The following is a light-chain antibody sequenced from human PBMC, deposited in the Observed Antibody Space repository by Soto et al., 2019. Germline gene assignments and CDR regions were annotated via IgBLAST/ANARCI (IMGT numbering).Light chain of an antibody. CDR3: QHYNSYSEA. CDR1: QTISSW. Sequence: DIQMTQSPSTLSASVGDRVTVTFRASQTISSWLAWYQQKPGKAHKLLIYKASTLKSGVPSRFSGSGSGTEFTLTISSLQPDDFATYYCQHYNSYSEAFGQGTKVDI. J-gene: IGKJ1*01. CDR2: KAS. V-gene: IGKV1-5*03.